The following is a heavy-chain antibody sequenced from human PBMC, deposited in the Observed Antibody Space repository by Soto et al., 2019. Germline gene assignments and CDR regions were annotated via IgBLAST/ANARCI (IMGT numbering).Heavy chain of an antibody. CDR2: ARNDPLARTT. CDR1: GFTFSDYH. J-gene: IGHJ4*02. V-gene: IGHV3-72*01. Sequence: EMQLVESGGGLVQPGRSLRLSCAASGFTFSDYHMEWVRQAPGKGLEWIGRARNDPLARTTQHAASVRGRFITSRDDSENSLYLQMNSLKTEDTAVYYFVGSLQYWGQGTLVTVSS. CDR3: VGSLQY. D-gene: IGHD6-13*01.